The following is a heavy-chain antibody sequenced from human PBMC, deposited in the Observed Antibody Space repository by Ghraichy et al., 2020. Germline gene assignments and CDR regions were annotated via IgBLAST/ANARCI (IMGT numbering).Heavy chain of an antibody. J-gene: IGHJ6*02. D-gene: IGHD2-21*02. CDR1: GGSISSSSYY. CDR3: ARAGKGDSFYYYGMDV. Sequence: SETLSLTCTVSGGSISSSSYYWGWIRQPPGKGLEWIGSIYYSGSTYYNPSLKSRVTISVDTSKNQFSLKLSSVTAADTAVYYCARAGKGDSFYYYGMDVWGQGTTVTVSS. V-gene: IGHV4-39*01. CDR2: IYYSGST.